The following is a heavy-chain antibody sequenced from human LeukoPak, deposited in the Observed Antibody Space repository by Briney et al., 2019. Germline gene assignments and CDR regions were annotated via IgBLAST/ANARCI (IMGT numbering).Heavy chain of an antibody. CDR1: GFTFDDYA. J-gene: IGHJ4*02. CDR3: AKAKPSSGSFDY. D-gene: IGHD6-19*01. V-gene: IGHV3-43*02. CDR2: ISGDGGST. Sequence: GGSLRLSCAASGFTFDDYAMHWVRQASGKGLVWVSLISGDGGSTYYADSVKGRFTISRDNSKNSLYLQMNSLRTEDTALYYCAKAKPSSGSFDYWGQGILVTVSS.